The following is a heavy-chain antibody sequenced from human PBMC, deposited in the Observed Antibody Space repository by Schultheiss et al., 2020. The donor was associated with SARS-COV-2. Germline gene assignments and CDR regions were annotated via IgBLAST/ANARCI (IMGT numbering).Heavy chain of an antibody. CDR1: GFTFSSYG. J-gene: IGHJ4*02. V-gene: IGHV3-33*01. D-gene: IGHD6-19*01. Sequence: GGSLRLSCAASGFTFSSYGMHWVRQAPGKGLEWVAVIWYDESHKYYADSVKGRFTISRDNSKNTLYLQMNSLRAEDTAVYYCARDQWPGMGQFDYWGQGTLVTVSS. CDR2: IWYDESHK. CDR3: ARDQWPGMGQFDY.